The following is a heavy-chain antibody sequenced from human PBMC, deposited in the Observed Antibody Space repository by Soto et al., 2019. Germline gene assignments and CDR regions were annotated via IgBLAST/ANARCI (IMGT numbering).Heavy chain of an antibody. Sequence: SETLSLTCTVSGCSISIYYWSWIRQPPGKGLEWIGYIYYSGSTNYNPSLKSRVTISVDTSKNQFSLKLSSVTAADTAVYYCARERSSWYPDDYYYYMDVWGKGTTVTVSS. CDR1: GCSISIYY. CDR2: IYYSGST. D-gene: IGHD6-13*01. V-gene: IGHV4-59*01. J-gene: IGHJ6*03. CDR3: ARERSSWYPDDYYYYMDV.